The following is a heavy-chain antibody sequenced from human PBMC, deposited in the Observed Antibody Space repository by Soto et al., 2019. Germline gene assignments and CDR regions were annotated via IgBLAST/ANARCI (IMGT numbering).Heavy chain of an antibody. CDR3: AKNYYDILTGYYWGNWFDP. CDR2: ISGSGGST. J-gene: IGHJ5*02. Sequence: GGSLRLSCAASGFTFSSYAMSWVRQAPGKGLEWVSAISGSGGSTYYADSVKGRFTISRDNSKNTLYLQMNSLRAEDTAVYYCAKNYYDILTGYYWGNWFDPWGQGTLVTVSS. CDR1: GFTFSSYA. V-gene: IGHV3-23*01. D-gene: IGHD3-9*01.